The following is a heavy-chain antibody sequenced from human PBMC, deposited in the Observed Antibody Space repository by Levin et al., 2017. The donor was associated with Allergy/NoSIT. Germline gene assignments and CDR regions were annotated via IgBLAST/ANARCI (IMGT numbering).Heavy chain of an antibody. CDR2: IYPGDSDT. V-gene: IGHV5-51*01. CDR1: GYSFTSYW. J-gene: IGHJ6*02. Sequence: GESLKISCKGSGYSFTSYWIGWVRQMPGKGLEWMGIIYPGDSDTRYSPSFQGQVTISADKSISTAYLQWSSLKASDTAMYYCARHMTPTPYYYGMDVWGQGTTVTVSS. CDR3: ARHMTPTPYYYGMDV. D-gene: IGHD2-15*01.